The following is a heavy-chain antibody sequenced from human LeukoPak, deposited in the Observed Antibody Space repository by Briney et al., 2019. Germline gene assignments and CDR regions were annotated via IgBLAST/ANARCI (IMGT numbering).Heavy chain of an antibody. J-gene: IGHJ4*02. V-gene: IGHV3-30*04. CDR3: ARAMSIAARLQTIFDY. CDR2: ISYDGSNK. D-gene: IGHD6-6*01. CDR1: GFTFSSNA. Sequence: GRSLRLSCAASGFTFSSNAMHWVRQAPGKGLEWVAIISYDGSNKYYADSVKGRFTISRDKSKNTLYLQMNSLRGEDTAVYYCARAMSIAARLQTIFDYWGQGTLVTVSS.